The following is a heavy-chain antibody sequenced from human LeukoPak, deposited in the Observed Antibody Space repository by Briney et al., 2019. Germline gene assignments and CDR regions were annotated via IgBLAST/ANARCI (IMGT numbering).Heavy chain of an antibody. Sequence: GGSLRLSCAASGVTLSTYAMSWARQAPGKGLEWVSAISGSGGSTYYADSVKGRFTISRDNSKNTLYLQMNSLRAEDTAVYYCAKRYSSSWYFDYWGQGTLVTVSS. J-gene: IGHJ4*02. CDR2: ISGSGGST. V-gene: IGHV3-23*01. CDR3: AKRYSSSWYFDY. CDR1: GVTLSTYA. D-gene: IGHD6-13*01.